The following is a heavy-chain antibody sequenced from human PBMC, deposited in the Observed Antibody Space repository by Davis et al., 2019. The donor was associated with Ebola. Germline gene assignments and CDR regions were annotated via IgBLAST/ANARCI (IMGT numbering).Heavy chain of an antibody. Sequence: PGGSLRLSCAASGFTFSSYAMHWVRQAPGKGLEWVAVISYDGSNKYYADSVKGRFTISRDNSKNTLYLQMNSLRAEDTAVYYCAKFIAAAGKRFDPWGQGTLVTVSS. CDR2: ISYDGSNK. V-gene: IGHV3-30-3*02. J-gene: IGHJ5*02. CDR1: GFTFSSYA. D-gene: IGHD6-13*01. CDR3: AKFIAAAGKRFDP.